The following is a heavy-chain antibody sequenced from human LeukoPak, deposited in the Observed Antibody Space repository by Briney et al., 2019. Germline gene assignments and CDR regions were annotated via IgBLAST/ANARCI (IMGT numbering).Heavy chain of an antibody. Sequence: PSETLSLTCTVSGGSISSSSYYWAWIRQPPGRGLEWIGSIFHTGTTYYNPSLKSRVTISVDKSKNQFSLKLNSVTAADTAVYYCTRDLRGSGSTSPWGQGTLVTVSS. D-gene: IGHD3-3*01. CDR2: IFHTGTT. J-gene: IGHJ5*02. V-gene: IGHV4-39*07. CDR1: GGSISSSSYY. CDR3: TRDLRGSGSTSP.